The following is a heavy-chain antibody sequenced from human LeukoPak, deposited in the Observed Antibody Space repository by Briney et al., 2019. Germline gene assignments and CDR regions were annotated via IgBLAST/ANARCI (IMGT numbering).Heavy chain of an antibody. CDR1: GYTFTSYG. J-gene: IGHJ5*02. CDR3: ARGSYGDYDWFDP. V-gene: IGHV1-18*01. D-gene: IGHD4-17*01. CDR2: ISAYNGNT. Sequence: ASVKVSCKXSGYTFTSYGISWVRQAPGQGLEGMGWISAYNGNTNYAQKLQGRVTMTTATSTSTAYMELRSLRSDDTAVYYCARGSYGDYDWFDPWGQGTLVTVSS.